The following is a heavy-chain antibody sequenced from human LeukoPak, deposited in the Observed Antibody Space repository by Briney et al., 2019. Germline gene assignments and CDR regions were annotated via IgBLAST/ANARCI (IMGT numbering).Heavy chain of an antibody. CDR3: ARDALYPTVTTNRGLGY. Sequence: PGRSLRLSCAASGFTFSSYGMHWVRQAPGKGLEWVAVIWYDGSNKYYADSVKGRFTISRDNSKNTLYLQMNSLRAEDTAVYYCARDALYPTVTTNRGLGYWGQGTLVTVSS. D-gene: IGHD4-17*01. J-gene: IGHJ4*02. CDR1: GFTFSSYG. CDR2: IWYDGSNK. V-gene: IGHV3-33*01.